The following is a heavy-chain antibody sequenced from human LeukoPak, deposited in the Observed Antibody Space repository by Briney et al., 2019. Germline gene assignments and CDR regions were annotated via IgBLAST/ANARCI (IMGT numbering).Heavy chain of an antibody. CDR2: ITNSGGST. V-gene: IGHV3-23*01. CDR3: AKISVTLTRDY. CDR1: GFTFNNYA. Sequence: GGSLRLSCAASGFTFNNYAMTWVRQAPGKGLEWVSAITNSGGSTYNADSVKGLFTISTDNTTNTLFLKMNSLRADDTAVYYCAKISVTLTRDYWGQGTLVTVSS. J-gene: IGHJ4*02. D-gene: IGHD6-19*01.